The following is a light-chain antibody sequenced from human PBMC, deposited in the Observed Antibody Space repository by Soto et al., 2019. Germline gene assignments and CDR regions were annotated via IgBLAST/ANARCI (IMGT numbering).Light chain of an antibody. J-gene: IGKJ4*01. V-gene: IGKV3-20*01. CDR2: AAS. CDR3: QQYGTSRLT. CDR1: QSVRNNY. Sequence: VLTQSPGTLSLSPGEGATLSCGASQSVRNNYLAWYQQKPGQTPRLLIYAASNRAPDIPDRFTASGSGTDFTLTISRLEPEDFAVYYCQQYGTSRLTFGGGTKLEIK.